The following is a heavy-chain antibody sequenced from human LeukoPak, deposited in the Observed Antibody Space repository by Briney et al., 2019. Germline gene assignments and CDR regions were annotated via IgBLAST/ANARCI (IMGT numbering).Heavy chain of an antibody. CDR2: ISAYNGNT. CDR3: AREVSEYYDILTGYYPYYYYYYMDV. CDR1: GYTFTSYG. V-gene: IGHV1-18*01. Sequence: ASVKVSCKASGYTFTSYGISWVRQAPGQGLEWMGWISAYNGNTNYAQKLQGRVTMTTDTSTSTAYMELRSLRSDDTAVYYCAREVSEYYDILTGYYPYYYYYYMDVWGKGTTVTVSS. J-gene: IGHJ6*03. D-gene: IGHD3-9*01.